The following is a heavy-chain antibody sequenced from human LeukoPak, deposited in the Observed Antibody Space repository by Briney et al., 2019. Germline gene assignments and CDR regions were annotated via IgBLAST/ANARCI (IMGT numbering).Heavy chain of an antibody. CDR3: AREYDFWSGEVDYYYYMDV. V-gene: IGHV3-23*01. J-gene: IGHJ6*03. Sequence: GGSLRLSCAASGFTFSSYAMSWVRQAPGKGLEWVSVISGSGGSTYYADSVKGRFTISRDNAKNSLYLQMNSLRAEDTAVYYCAREYDFWSGEVDYYYYMDVWGKGTTVTVS. D-gene: IGHD3-3*01. CDR1: GFTFSSYA. CDR2: ISGSGGST.